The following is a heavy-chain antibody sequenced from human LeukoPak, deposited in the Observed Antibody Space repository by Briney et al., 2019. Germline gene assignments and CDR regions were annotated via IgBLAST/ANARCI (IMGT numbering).Heavy chain of an antibody. Sequence: PGGSLRLSCAASGFTFRNYAMTWVRQAPGKGLEWVSAIGPTGWSTYYADSVKGRFTISRDNSKNTLSLQMNSLRAEDTAVYYCAKDPMVRGLTYDHWGQGTLVTVSS. V-gene: IGHV3-23*01. CDR3: AKDPMVRGLTYDH. D-gene: IGHD3-10*01. CDR1: GFTFRNYA. J-gene: IGHJ4*02. CDR2: IGPTGWST.